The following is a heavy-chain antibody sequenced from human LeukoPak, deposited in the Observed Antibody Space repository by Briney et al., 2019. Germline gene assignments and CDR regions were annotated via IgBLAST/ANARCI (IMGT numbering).Heavy chain of an antibody. CDR2: IIPIFGTA. CDR3: ARERKDYYGSGYDAFDI. J-gene: IGHJ3*02. V-gene: IGHV1-69*13. Sequence: ASVKVSCKASGGTFSSYAISWVRQAPGQGLEWMGGIIPIFGTANYAQKFQGRVTITADESTSTAYMELSSLRSEDTAVYYCARERKDYYGSGYDAFDIWGQGTMVTVSS. D-gene: IGHD3-10*01. CDR1: GGTFSSYA.